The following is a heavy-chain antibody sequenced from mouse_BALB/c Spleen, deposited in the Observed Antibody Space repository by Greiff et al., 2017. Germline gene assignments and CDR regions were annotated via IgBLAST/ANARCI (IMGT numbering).Heavy chain of an antibody. V-gene: IGHV1-7*01. J-gene: IGHJ2*01. Sequence: QVQLQQSGAELAKPGASVKMSCKASGYTFTSYWMHWVKQRPGQGLEWIGYINPSTGYTEYNQKFKDKATLTADKSSSTAYMQLSSLTSEDSAVYYCARVRAPYGNYVDYFDYWGQGTTLTVSS. CDR2: INPSTGYT. D-gene: IGHD2-1*01. CDR3: ARVRAPYGNYVDYFDY. CDR1: GYTFTSYW.